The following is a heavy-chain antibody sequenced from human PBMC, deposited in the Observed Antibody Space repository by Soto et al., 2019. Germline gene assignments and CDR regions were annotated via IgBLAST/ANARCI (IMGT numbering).Heavy chain of an antibody. CDR1: GYTFTSYY. CDR2: INPSGGST. D-gene: IGHD6-13*01. V-gene: IGHV1-46*01. J-gene: IGHJ6*02. CDR3: ARDVIAAAAPYYYGMDV. Sequence: ASVKVSCKASGYTFTSYYMHWVRQAPGQGLEWMGIINPSGGSTSYAQKFQGRVTMTRDTSTSTVYMELSSLRSEDTAVYYCARDVIAAAAPYYYGMDVWGQGTTVTV.